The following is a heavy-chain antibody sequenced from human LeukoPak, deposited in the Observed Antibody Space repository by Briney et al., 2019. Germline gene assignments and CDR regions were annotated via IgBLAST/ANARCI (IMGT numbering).Heavy chain of an antibody. CDR1: GGSISSYY. J-gene: IGHJ5*02. CDR2: IYTSGST. D-gene: IGHD6-13*01. Sequence: SETLSLTCTVSGGSISSYYWSWIRQPAGKGLEWIGRIYTSGSTNYNPSLKSRVTMSVDTSKNQFSLKLSSVTAADTAVYYCARDRVAAAGTLVRRFDPWGQGTLVTVSS. V-gene: IGHV4-4*07. CDR3: ARDRVAAAGTLVRRFDP.